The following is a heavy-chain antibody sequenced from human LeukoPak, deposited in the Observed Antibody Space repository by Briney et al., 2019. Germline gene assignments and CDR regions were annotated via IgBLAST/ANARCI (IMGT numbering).Heavy chain of an antibody. Sequence: GGSLRLSCAASGFTFSSYGMHWVRQAPGKGLEWVSYISSSGSTIYYADSVKGRFTISRDNAKNSLYLQMNSLRAEDTAVYYCASSEYYYYGMDVWGQGTTVTVSS. CDR1: GFTFSSYG. J-gene: IGHJ6*02. CDR3: ASSEYYYYGMDV. V-gene: IGHV3-48*04. CDR2: ISSSGSTI.